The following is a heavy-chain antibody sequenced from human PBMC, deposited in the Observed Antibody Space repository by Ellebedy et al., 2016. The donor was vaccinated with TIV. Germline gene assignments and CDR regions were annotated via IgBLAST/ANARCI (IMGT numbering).Heavy chain of an antibody. D-gene: IGHD3-10*01. CDR3: AKVTMVRGSPRQYGMDV. Sequence: PGGSLRLSCAASGFSFSTYTMNWVRQAPGKGLEWVSSISSRSTYIYYADSVKGRFTISRDNAKNSLYLQMNSLRAEDTALYYCAKVTMVRGSPRQYGMDVWGQGTTVTVSS. CDR1: GFSFSTYT. J-gene: IGHJ6*02. V-gene: IGHV3-21*01. CDR2: ISSRSTYI.